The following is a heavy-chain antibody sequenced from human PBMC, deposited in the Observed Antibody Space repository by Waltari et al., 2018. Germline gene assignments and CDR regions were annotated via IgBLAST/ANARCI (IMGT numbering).Heavy chain of an antibody. CDR2: IRSKAYGGTT. Sequence: EVQLVESGGGLVQPGRSLRLSCTASGFTFGDYAMSWVRQAPGKGLEWVGFIRSKAYGGTTEYAASVKGRFTISRDDSKSIAYLQMNSLKTEDTAVYYCTRGSGGSGYPYYFDYWGQGTLVTVSS. CDR3: TRGSGGSGYPYYFDY. D-gene: IGHD3-22*01. CDR1: GFTFGDYA. J-gene: IGHJ4*02. V-gene: IGHV3-49*04.